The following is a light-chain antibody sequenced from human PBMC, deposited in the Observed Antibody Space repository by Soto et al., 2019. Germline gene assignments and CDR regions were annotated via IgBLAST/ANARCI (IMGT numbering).Light chain of an antibody. Sequence: QSALTQPRSVSGSPGQSVTISCTGTSSDVGGYNYVSWYQQHPGKAPKLMIYDVSKRPSGVPDRCSGSKSGNTASLTISGLQAEDEADYYCCSYAGSYTRYVFGTGTKLTVL. V-gene: IGLV2-11*01. J-gene: IGLJ1*01. CDR1: SSDVGGYNY. CDR2: DVS. CDR3: CSYAGSYTRYV.